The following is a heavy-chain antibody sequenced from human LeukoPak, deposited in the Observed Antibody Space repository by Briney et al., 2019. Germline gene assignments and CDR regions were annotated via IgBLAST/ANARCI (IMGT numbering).Heavy chain of an antibody. CDR3: ARGGQQLDPRFDY. CDR1: GGSISSSSYY. CDR2: IKQDGSEK. V-gene: IGHV3-7*01. J-gene: IGHJ4*02. D-gene: IGHD6-13*01. Sequence: HPSETLSLTCTVSGGSISSSSYYWGWIRQPPGKGLEWVANIKQDGSEKYYVDSVKGRFTISRDNAKNSLYLQMNSLRAEDTAVYYCARGGQQLDPRFDYWGQGTLVTVSS.